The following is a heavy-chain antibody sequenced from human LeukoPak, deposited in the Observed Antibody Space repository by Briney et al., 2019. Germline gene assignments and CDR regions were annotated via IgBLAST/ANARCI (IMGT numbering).Heavy chain of an antibody. D-gene: IGHD2/OR15-2a*01. Sequence: GGSLRLSCATSGFTFNNTWMNWVRQAPGKGLEWVGRIKSKTDGGTPDYAAPVKGIFTISTDDSSNTLLCQMNSLKTEDTAVYFCTTVRTFWGQGTVVTVSS. V-gene: IGHV3-15*01. CDR1: GFTFNNTW. J-gene: IGHJ1*01. CDR3: TTVRTF. CDR2: IKSKTDGGTP.